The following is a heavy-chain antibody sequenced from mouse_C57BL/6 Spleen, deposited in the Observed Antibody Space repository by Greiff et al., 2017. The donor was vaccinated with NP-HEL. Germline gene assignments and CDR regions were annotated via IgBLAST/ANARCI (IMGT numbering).Heavy chain of an antibody. J-gene: IGHJ2*01. D-gene: IGHD2-2*01. CDR1: GYSITSDY. CDR2: ISYSGNN. V-gene: IGHV3-8*01. CDR3: ARCPSMVTEEDYFDY. Sequence: EVQGVESGPGLAKPSQTLSLTCSATGYSITSDYWNWIRKFPGNKLEYMGYISYSGNNYYTPSPKSRISITRDTSKNQYYLQLNSVTTEDTATYDCARCPSMVTEEDYFDYWGQGTTLTVSS.